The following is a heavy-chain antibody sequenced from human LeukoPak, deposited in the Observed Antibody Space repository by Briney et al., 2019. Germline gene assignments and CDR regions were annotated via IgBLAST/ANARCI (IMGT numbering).Heavy chain of an antibody. Sequence: GASVKVSCKASGYTVTAYYMHWVRQAPGQGLEWMGWINPNSGGTNYAQKFQGRVTMTRDTSISTAYMELSRLRSDDTAVYYCARDRVVVPAAFDYWGQGTLVTVSS. J-gene: IGHJ4*02. CDR2: INPNSGGT. V-gene: IGHV1-2*02. CDR3: ARDRVVVPAAFDY. D-gene: IGHD2-2*01. CDR1: GYTVTAYY.